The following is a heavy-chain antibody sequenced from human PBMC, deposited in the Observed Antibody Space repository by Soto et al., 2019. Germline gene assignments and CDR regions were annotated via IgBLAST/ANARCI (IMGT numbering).Heavy chain of an antibody. Sequence: GGSLRLSCAASGFTFDDYTMHWVRQAPGKGLEWVSLISWDGGSTYYADSVKGRFTISRDNSKNSLYLQMNSLRTEDTALYYCAKDSDYCSGGSCYGVNWFDPWGQGTLVTVSS. J-gene: IGHJ5*02. D-gene: IGHD2-15*01. V-gene: IGHV3-43*01. CDR2: ISWDGGST. CDR1: GFTFDDYT. CDR3: AKDSDYCSGGSCYGVNWFDP.